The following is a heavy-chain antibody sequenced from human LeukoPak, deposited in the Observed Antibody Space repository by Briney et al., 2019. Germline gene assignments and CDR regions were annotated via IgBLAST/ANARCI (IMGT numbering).Heavy chain of an antibody. Sequence: SVKVPCKASGGTFSSYAISWVRQAPGQGLEWMGGIIPIFGTANYAQKFQGRVTITADESTSTAYMELSSLRSEDTAVYYCASGDYSNYYDSSGYYVYWGQGTLVTVSS. J-gene: IGHJ4*02. D-gene: IGHD3-22*01. V-gene: IGHV1-69*13. CDR1: GGTFSSYA. CDR2: IIPIFGTA. CDR3: ASGDYSNYYDSSGYYVY.